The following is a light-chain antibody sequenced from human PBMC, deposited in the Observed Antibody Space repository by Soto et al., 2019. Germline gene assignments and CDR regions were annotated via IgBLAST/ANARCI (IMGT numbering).Light chain of an antibody. CDR1: SSNIGNNY. CDR3: GTWDNSLSAGV. Sequence: QSVLTQPPSVSAAPGQTVTISCSGSSSNIGNNYVSWYQQLPGTAPKLLIYENSKRPSGIPDRFSGSKSGTSATLVITGLQTGDEDDYYGGTWDNSLSAGVFGGGTKLTVL. J-gene: IGLJ2*01. V-gene: IGLV1-51*02. CDR2: ENS.